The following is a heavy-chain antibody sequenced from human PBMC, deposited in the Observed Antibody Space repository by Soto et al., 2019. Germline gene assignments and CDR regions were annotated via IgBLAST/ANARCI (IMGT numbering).Heavy chain of an antibody. Sequence: EVQLVESGGGLVQPGRSLRLSCAASGFTFDDYAMHWVRQAPGRGLEWVSGITWNSDKIGYADSVKGRFSISRDNAKNSLYLQMNSLRADDTALYYCAASRGYDSSGYSGYYYGMEVWGQGTTVTVSS. CDR2: ITWNSDKI. CDR1: GFTFDDYA. J-gene: IGHJ6*02. V-gene: IGHV3-9*01. CDR3: AASRGYDSSGYSGYYYGMEV. D-gene: IGHD3-22*01.